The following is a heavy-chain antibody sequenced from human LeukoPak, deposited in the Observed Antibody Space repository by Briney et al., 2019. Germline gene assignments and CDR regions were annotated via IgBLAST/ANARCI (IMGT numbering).Heavy chain of an antibody. Sequence: WETLSLXCTVSGGSMSDYYWSWIRQPPGKGLEWIGYIYYTGSTNYNPSLKDRVTISIDTSKNQFSLKLSSVTAADTALYYCARDYTMTHASDIWGQGTLVTVSS. V-gene: IGHV4-59*01. CDR1: GGSMSDYY. D-gene: IGHD3-22*01. CDR2: IYYTGST. J-gene: IGHJ3*02. CDR3: ARDYTMTHASDI.